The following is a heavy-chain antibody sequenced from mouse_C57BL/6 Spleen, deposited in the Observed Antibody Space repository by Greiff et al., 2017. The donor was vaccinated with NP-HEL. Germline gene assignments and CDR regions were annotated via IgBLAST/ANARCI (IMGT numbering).Heavy chain of an antibody. J-gene: IGHJ2*01. CDR3: ARGGLGSSPYFDY. CDR2: IYPGDGDT. CDR1: GYAFSSYW. D-gene: IGHD1-1*01. V-gene: IGHV1-80*01. Sequence: VQLQQSGAELVKPGASVKISCKASGYAFSSYWMNWVKQRPGTGLEWIGQIYPGDGDTNYNGKFKGKATLTADKSSSTAYMQLSSLTSEDSAVYFCARGGLGSSPYFDYWGQGTTLTVSS.